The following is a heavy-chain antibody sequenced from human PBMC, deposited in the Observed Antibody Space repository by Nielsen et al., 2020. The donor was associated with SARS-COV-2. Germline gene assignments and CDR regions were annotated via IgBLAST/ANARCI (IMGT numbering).Heavy chain of an antibody. Sequence: GESLKISCAASGFTFSSYAMSWVRQAPGKGLEWVSAISGSGGSTYYADSVKGRFTISRDNSKNTLCLQMNSLRAEDTAVYYCAKEGRLLWFGELLVDYFDYWGQGTLVTVSS. D-gene: IGHD3-10*01. CDR3: AKEGRLLWFGELLVDYFDY. V-gene: IGHV3-23*01. CDR1: GFTFSSYA. CDR2: ISGSGGST. J-gene: IGHJ4*02.